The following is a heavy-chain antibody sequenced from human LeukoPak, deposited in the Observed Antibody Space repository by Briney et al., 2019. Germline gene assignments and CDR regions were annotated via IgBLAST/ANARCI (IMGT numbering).Heavy chain of an antibody. V-gene: IGHV4-34*01. Sequence: NPSETLSLTCAVYGGSFSGYYWSWIRQPPGKGLEWIGEINHSGSTNYNPSLKSRVTISVDTSKNQFSLKLSSVTAADTAVYYCAREIRGSDCNFDDWGQGTLVTVSS. CDR3: AREIRGSDCNFDD. CDR2: INHSGST. D-gene: IGHD5-12*01. CDR1: GGSFSGYY. J-gene: IGHJ4*02.